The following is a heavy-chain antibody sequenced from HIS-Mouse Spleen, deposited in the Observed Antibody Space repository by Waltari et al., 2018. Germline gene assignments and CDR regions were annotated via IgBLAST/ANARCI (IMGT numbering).Heavy chain of an antibody. Sequence: QLQLQESGPGLVKPSETLSLTCTVSGGSISSSIYYWGWIRQPPWKGLEWIGSIYYSGSTYYNPSLKSRVTISVDTSKNQFSLKLSSVTAADTAVYYCAREIPYSSSWYDWYFDLWGRGTLVTVSS. V-gene: IGHV4-39*07. CDR1: GGSISSSIYY. J-gene: IGHJ2*01. CDR2: IYYSGST. D-gene: IGHD6-13*01. CDR3: AREIPYSSSWYDWYFDL.